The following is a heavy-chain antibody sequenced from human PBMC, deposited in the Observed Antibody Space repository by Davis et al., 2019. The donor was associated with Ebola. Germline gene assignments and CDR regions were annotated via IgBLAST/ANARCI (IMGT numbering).Heavy chain of an antibody. CDR1: RGSISSHF. CDR3: ARQPRSTRSPEYYHGLDV. J-gene: IGHJ6*02. D-gene: IGHD3-16*01. Sequence: PSETLSLTCAVSRGSISSHFWSWIRQSPGQGLEWIGSIFYTGSTNLNPSLRSRVTLSVDWPKNQFSLNLTSVTATDTAVYFCARQPRSTRSPEYYHGLDVWGQGTTVVVSS. V-gene: IGHV4-59*11. CDR2: IFYTGST.